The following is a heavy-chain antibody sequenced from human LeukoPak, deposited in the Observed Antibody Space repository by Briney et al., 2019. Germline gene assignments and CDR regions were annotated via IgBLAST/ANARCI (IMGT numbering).Heavy chain of an antibody. CDR3: ASGESLFDF. CDR1: GGSISSYY. Sequence: SATLSLTCTVAGGSISSYYWSWIRQPPGKGLEWIGYIYYSGSTNYNPSLKSRVTISVDTSKNQFSLKLSSVTAADTAVYYCASGESLFDFWGQGTLVTVSS. V-gene: IGHV4-59*01. D-gene: IGHD2/OR15-2a*01. J-gene: IGHJ4*02. CDR2: IYYSGST.